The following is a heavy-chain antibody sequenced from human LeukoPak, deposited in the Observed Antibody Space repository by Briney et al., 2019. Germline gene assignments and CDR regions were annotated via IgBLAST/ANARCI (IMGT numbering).Heavy chain of an antibody. CDR3: ARDAAGNYLFDY. V-gene: IGHV4-59*12. CDR2: IYYSGST. D-gene: IGHD1-14*01. Sequence: SETLSLTCTVSGGSISSYYWSWIRQPPGKGLEWIGYIYYSGSTNYNPSLKSRVTISVDTSKNQFSLKLSSVTAADTAVYYCARDAAGNYLFDYWGQGTLVTVSS. J-gene: IGHJ4*02. CDR1: GGSISSYY.